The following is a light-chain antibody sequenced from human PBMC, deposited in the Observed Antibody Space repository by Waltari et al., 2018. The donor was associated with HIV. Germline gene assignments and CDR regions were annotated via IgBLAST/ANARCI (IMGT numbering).Light chain of an antibody. J-gene: IGKJ2*01. CDR1: QNVNTW. Sequence: DIKMTQSPSVVSASLGDRITISCRASQNVNTWVPWYQQKPGKAPKLLIHPASSLARGVPSRFSGRGSGAVFTLTIAGLQPDDYGTYYCQQYETYYTFGLGTNVE. CDR3: QQYETYYT. CDR2: PAS. V-gene: IGKV1-5*03.